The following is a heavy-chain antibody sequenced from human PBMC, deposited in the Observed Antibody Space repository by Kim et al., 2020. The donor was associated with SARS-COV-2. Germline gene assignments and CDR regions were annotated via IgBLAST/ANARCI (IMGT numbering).Heavy chain of an antibody. CDR2: IYSGGST. D-gene: IGHD3-10*01. CDR1: GFTVSSNY. V-gene: IGHV3-53*01. CDR3: ATITMVRGAYDAFDI. J-gene: IGHJ3*02. Sequence: GGSLRLSCAASGFTVSSNYMSWVRQAPGKGLEWVSVIYSGGSTYYADSVKGRFTISRDNSKNTLYLQMNSLRAEETAVYYCATITMVRGAYDAFDIWGQGTMVTVSS.